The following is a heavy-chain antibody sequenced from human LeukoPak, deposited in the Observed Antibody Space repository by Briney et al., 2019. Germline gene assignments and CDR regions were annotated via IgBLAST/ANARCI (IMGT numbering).Heavy chain of an antibody. Sequence: SETLSLTCAVYGGSFSGYYWSWIRQPPGKGLEWIGEINHSGSTNYNPSLKSRVTISVDTSKNQFSLKLSSVTAADTAVYYCARSVTMVRGVTGGGNWFDPWGQGTLVTVSS. J-gene: IGHJ5*02. D-gene: IGHD3-10*01. CDR3: ARSVTMVRGVTGGGNWFDP. CDR1: GGSFSGYY. V-gene: IGHV4-34*01. CDR2: INHSGST.